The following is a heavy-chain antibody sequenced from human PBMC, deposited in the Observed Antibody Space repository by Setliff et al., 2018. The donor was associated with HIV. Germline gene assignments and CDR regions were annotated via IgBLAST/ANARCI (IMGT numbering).Heavy chain of an antibody. V-gene: IGHV1-8*01. D-gene: IGHD4-4*01. Sequence: ASVKVSCKASGYTFSNYDINWVRQATGQGLEWVGWMNPNSGITGYAQKFQGRVTLTRNTSISTAYMELSSLRSEDTAVYSCARVATVSHPGDYFDYWGQGTLVTVSS. J-gene: IGHJ4*02. CDR3: ARVATVSHPGDYFDY. CDR2: MNPNSGIT. CDR1: GYTFSNYD.